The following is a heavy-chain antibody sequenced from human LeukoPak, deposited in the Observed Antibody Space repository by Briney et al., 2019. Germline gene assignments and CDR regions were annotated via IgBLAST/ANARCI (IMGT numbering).Heavy chain of an antibody. CDR2: IHYSGST. J-gene: IGHJ5*02. V-gene: IGHV4-39*07. CDR3: ARSGYSSRWGWFDP. D-gene: IGHD6-13*01. Sequence: SETLSLTCTVSGGSISSSRYYWGWIRQPPGKGLEWIGSIHYSGSTNYNPSLKSRVTISVDTSKNQFSLKLSSVTAADTAVYYCARSGYSSRWGWFDPWGQGTLVTVSS. CDR1: GGSISSSRYY.